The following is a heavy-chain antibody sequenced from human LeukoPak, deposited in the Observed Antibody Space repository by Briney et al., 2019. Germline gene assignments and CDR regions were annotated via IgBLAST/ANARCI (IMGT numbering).Heavy chain of an antibody. CDR3: ARAEGWLPPYSFDY. V-gene: IGHV1-2*02. Sequence: GASVKVSCKASGYTFTGYYMHWVRQAPGQGLEWMGWINPNSGGTNYAQRFQGRVTMTRDTSISTAYMELSRLRSDDTAVYYCARAEGWLPPYSFDYWGQGTLVTVSS. CDR1: GYTFTGYY. J-gene: IGHJ4*02. D-gene: IGHD5-24*01. CDR2: INPNSGGT.